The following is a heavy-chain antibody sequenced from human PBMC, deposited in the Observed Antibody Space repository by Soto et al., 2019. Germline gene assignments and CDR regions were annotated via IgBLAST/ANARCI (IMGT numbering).Heavy chain of an antibody. CDR2: IDWDDDK. CDR3: ARGPYYYYYGMDV. CDR1: GFSLSTSGMR. J-gene: IGHJ6*02. Sequence: SGPTLVNPTQPLTLTCTFSGFSLSTSGMRVSWIRQPPGKALEWLARIDWDDDKFYSTSLKTRLTISKDTSKNQVVLTMTNMDPVDTATYYCARGPYYYYYGMDVWGQGTTVTVSS. V-gene: IGHV2-70*04.